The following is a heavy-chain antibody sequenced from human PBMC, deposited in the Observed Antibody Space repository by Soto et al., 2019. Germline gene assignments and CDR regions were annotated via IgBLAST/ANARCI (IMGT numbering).Heavy chain of an antibody. Sequence: SVKVSCKASGGTFSSYTISWVRQAPGQGLEWMGGIIPIFGIANYAQKFQGRVTITADKSTSTAYMELRSLRSGDTAVYYCARDKALRMPYYFDYWGQGTPVTVSS. D-gene: IGHD2-2*01. CDR2: IIPIFGIA. J-gene: IGHJ4*02. CDR1: GGTFSSYT. V-gene: IGHV1-69*10. CDR3: ARDKALRMPYYFDY.